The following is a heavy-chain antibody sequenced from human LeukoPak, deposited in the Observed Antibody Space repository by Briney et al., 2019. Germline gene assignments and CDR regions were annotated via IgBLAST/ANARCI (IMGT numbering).Heavy chain of an antibody. CDR2: VYYNGLT. D-gene: IGHD4-17*01. J-gene: IGHJ4*02. CDR3: TRERSTVTFDY. CDR1: GASISPHY. Sequence: SETLSLTRTVSGASISPHYWTWIRQAPGRGLEWIGYVYYNGLTSYNASLRSRLILSVDTARNQVSLKLTSVTAADTAVYYCTRERSTVTFDYWGQGTLVTVSS. V-gene: IGHV4-59*11.